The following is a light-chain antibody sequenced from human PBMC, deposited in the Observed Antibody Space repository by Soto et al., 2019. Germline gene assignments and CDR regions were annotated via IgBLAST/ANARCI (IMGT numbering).Light chain of an antibody. J-gene: IGLJ3*02. Sequence: QSALTQHPSASGSPGQSVTISCTGTSSDVGGYKYVSWYQQHLGKAPKLMIYEVSKRPSGVPDRFSGSKSGNTASLTVSGLQAEDEADYYCSSYAGSNLWVFGGGTKVTVL. V-gene: IGLV2-8*01. CDR1: SSDVGGYKY. CDR2: EVS. CDR3: SSYAGSNLWV.